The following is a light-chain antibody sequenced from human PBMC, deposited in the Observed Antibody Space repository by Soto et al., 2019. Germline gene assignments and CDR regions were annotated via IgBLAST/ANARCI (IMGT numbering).Light chain of an antibody. CDR1: SSDVGGYNY. V-gene: IGLV2-14*01. CDR3: SSYTSSSTLVV. J-gene: IGLJ2*01. CDR2: DVS. Sequence: QPVLTQPASVSGSPGQSITISCTGTSSDVGGYNYVSWYQQHPGKAPKLMIYDVSNRPSGVSNRLSGSKSGNTASLTISGLQAEDEADYYCSSYTSSSTLVVFGGGTKVTVL.